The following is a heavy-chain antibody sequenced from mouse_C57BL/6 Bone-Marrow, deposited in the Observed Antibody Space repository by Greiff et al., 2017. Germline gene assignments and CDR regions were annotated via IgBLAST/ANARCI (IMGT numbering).Heavy chain of an antibody. Sequence: VQLQQSGAELARPGASVKMSFQASGYTFTSYTMHWVKQRPGQGLEWIGYINPSSGYTKYNQKFKDKATLTADKSSSTAYMQLSSLTSEDSAVYYCSYGSSYGEFDYWGQGTTLTVSS. V-gene: IGHV1-4*01. CDR2: INPSSGYT. CDR1: GYTFTSYT. J-gene: IGHJ2*01. CDR3: SYGSSYGEFDY. D-gene: IGHD1-1*01.